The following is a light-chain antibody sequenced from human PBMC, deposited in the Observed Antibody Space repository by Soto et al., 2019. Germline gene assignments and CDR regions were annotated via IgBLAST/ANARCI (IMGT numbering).Light chain of an antibody. Sequence: EIVLTQSPATLSLSPGERAILSCRASQSVRSVLAWYQHKPGQAPRHLIYDSSSRATVIPARFSGSGAGTDFTLTISSLEPEDFAVYYCQQRTTTTWITFGQGTRLEIK. CDR2: DSS. CDR3: QQRTTTTWIT. V-gene: IGKV3-11*01. CDR1: QSVRSV. J-gene: IGKJ5*01.